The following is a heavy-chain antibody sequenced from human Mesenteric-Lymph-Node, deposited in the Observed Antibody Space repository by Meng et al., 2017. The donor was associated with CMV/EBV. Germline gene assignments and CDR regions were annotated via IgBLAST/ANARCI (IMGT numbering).Heavy chain of an antibody. Sequence: GGSLRLSCAASGFTVSSNYMSWVRQAPGKGLEWVANIKQDGSDKYYVDSLKGRFTISRDNAKNSLFLQMDSLRAEDTAVYYCATGRVTNDYWGQGTMVTVSS. CDR1: GFTVSSNY. J-gene: IGHJ4*02. CDR3: ATGRVTNDY. D-gene: IGHD3-10*01. V-gene: IGHV3-7*01. CDR2: IKQDGSDK.